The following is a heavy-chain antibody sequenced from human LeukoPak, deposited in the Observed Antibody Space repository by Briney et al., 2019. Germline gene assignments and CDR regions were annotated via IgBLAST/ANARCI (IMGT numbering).Heavy chain of an antibody. Sequence: PGGSLRLSCAAAGFTFSSYAMSWVRQAPGKGLEWVSAISGSGGSTYYAASVKGRFTISRDNSKNTLYLQMNSVRAEDTAVYYCAKAGYSSSWYFRAYYFDYWGQGTLVTVSS. CDR2: ISGSGGST. D-gene: IGHD6-13*01. CDR1: GFTFSSYA. CDR3: AKAGYSSSWYFRAYYFDY. V-gene: IGHV3-23*01. J-gene: IGHJ4*02.